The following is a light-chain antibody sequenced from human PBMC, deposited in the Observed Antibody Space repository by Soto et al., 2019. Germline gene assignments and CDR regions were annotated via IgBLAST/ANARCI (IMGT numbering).Light chain of an antibody. CDR3: QQYGSSPRT. Sequence: EIVLTQSPGTLSLSPGERATLSCRASQSVSSSYLAWYQQKPGQAPRLLIYGASSRATGIPDRFSGSGSGTDFTLIISRREPEDCAVYYCQQYGSSPRTFGQGTKVEIK. J-gene: IGKJ1*01. CDR2: GAS. CDR1: QSVSSSY. V-gene: IGKV3-20*01.